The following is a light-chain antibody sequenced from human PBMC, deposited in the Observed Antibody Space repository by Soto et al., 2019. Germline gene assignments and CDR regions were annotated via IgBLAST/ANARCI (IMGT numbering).Light chain of an antibody. CDR2: GAS. CDR1: QGMANF. Sequence: IQLTQSPSSLSASVGDRVTISCRASQGMANFLAWYQQKPGKAPKLLIYGASTLQSGVPSRFSGSGSGTDFTLTLSSLQPEDFATDYCQQLNSFPIPFGPGTKVDIK. J-gene: IGKJ3*01. CDR3: QQLNSFPIP. V-gene: IGKV1-9*01.